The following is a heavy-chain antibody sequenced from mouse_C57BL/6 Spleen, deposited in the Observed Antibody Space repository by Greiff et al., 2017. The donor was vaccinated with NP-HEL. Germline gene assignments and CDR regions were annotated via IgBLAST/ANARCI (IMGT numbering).Heavy chain of an antibody. D-gene: IGHD1-1*01. CDR2: IDPETGGT. CDR1: GYTFTDYE. CDR3: TNYYGSTIDY. J-gene: IGHJ2*01. Sequence: QVQLQQSGAELVRPGASVTLSCKASGYTFTDYEMHWVKQTPVHGLEWIGAIDPETGGTAYNQKFKGKAILTADKSSSTAYMELRSLTSEDSAVYYCTNYYGSTIDYWGQGTTLTVSS. V-gene: IGHV1-15*01.